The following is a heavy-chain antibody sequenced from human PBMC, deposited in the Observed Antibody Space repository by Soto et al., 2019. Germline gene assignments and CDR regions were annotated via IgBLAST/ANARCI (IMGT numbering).Heavy chain of an antibody. J-gene: IGHJ4*02. V-gene: IGHV3-15*07. D-gene: IGHD1-26*01. CDR3: AWDNRGRFRTEH. CDR2: IKSKGGGETK. CDR1: GLKVSDAW. Sequence: EVQLVESGGGLVKPGDSLRLSCAVSGLKVSDAWMKWVRQAPGKGLEWVGRIKSKGGGETKDYAASVKGRFAISIDDSRDTLYLQVTSLKIEYKAVYDCAWDNRGRFRTEHCGQGTLVTVS.